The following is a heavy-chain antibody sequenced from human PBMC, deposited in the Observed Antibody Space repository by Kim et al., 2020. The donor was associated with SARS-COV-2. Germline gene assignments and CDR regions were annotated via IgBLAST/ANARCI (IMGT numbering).Heavy chain of an antibody. V-gene: IGHV3-30*07. CDR3: ARGQNYDNYYDAFDI. J-gene: IGHJ3*02. Sequence: DSVKGRFTISRDNSKNTLYLQMNSLRAEDTAVYYCARGQNYDNYYDAFDIWGQGTMVTVSS. D-gene: IGHD3-22*01.